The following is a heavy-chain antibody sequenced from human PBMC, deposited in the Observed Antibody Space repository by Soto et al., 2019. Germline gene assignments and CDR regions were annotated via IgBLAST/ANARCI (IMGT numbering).Heavy chain of an antibody. V-gene: IGHV1-69*02. J-gene: IGHJ4*02. Sequence: GASVKVSCKASGGTFSTYTISWVRQAPGQGLEWLGRIIPLFGLPNHAQKFQDRVTITADKSTDTAYLEMNSLRPEDTAVYYCASIIVGTTPGHWGQGTLVTVSS. CDR3: ASIIVGTTPGH. D-gene: IGHD1-26*01. CDR2: IIPLFGLP. CDR1: GGTFSTYT.